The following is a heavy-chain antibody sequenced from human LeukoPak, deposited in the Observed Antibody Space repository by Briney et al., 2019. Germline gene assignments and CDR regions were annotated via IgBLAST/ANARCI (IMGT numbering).Heavy chain of an antibody. CDR2: IYHSGST. J-gene: IGHJ5*02. V-gene: IGHV4-38-2*02. CDR1: GYSISSGYY. D-gene: IGHD6-13*01. CDR3: ASSPAYSSKNWFDP. Sequence: SETLSLTCTVSGYSISSGYYWGWIRPPPGKGLEWIGSIYHSGSTYYNPSLKSRVTISVDTSKNQFSLKLSSVTAADTAVYYCASSPAYSSKNWFDPWGQGTLVTVSS.